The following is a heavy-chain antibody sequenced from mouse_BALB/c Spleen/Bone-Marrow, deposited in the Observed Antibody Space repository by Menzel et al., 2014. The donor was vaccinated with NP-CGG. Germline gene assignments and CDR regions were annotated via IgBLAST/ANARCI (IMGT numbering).Heavy chain of an antibody. Sequence: EVQLVESGGGLVKPGGSLKLSCAASGFTSSSYAMSWVRQSPEKRLEWVAEISSGGSYTYYPDTVTGRFTISRDNAKNTLYLEMSSLRSEDTAMYYCAREGAYWGQGTLVTVSA. J-gene: IGHJ3*01. CDR2: ISSGGSYT. CDR3: AREGAY. V-gene: IGHV5-9-4*01. CDR1: GFTSSSYA.